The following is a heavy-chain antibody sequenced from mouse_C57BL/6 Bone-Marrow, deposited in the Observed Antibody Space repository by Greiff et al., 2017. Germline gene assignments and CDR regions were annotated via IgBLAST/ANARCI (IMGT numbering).Heavy chain of an antibody. CDR2: IDPSDSYT. CDR1: GYTFTSYW. CDR3: ARGEYYFDY. J-gene: IGHJ2*01. Sequence: QVQLQQSGAELVKPGASVKLSCKASGYTFTSYWMQWVKQRPGQGLEWIGEIDPSDSYTNYNQKFKGKATLTVDTSSSTAYMQLSSLTSEDSAVYYCARGEYYFDYWGQGTTLTVSS. V-gene: IGHV1-50*01.